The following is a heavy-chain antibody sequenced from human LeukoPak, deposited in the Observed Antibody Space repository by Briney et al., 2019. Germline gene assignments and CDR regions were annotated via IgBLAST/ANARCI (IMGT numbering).Heavy chain of an antibody. D-gene: IGHD3-16*02. Sequence: HPGGSLRLSCAASGFTFSSYGMHWVRQAPGKGLEWVAFIRYDGSNKYYADSVKGRFTISRDNSKNTLYLQMNSLRAEDTALYYCARDGAFDYVWGSYRYAYDYWGQGTLVTVSS. CDR1: GFTFSSYG. V-gene: IGHV3-30*02. CDR3: ARDGAFDYVWGSYRYAYDY. J-gene: IGHJ4*02. CDR2: IRYDGSNK.